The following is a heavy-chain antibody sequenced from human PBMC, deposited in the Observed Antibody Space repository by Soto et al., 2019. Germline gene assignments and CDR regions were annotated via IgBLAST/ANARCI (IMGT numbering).Heavy chain of an antibody. CDR3: ASPLGYSYGFDY. V-gene: IGHV4-4*02. J-gene: IGHJ4*02. Sequence: SETLSLTCAVSGGSISSSNWWSWVRQPPGKGLEWIGEIYHSGSTNYNPSLKSRVTISVDKSKNQFSLKLSSVTAADTAVYYCASPLGYSYGFDYWGQGTLVTVSS. CDR1: GGSISSSNW. CDR2: IYHSGST. D-gene: IGHD5-18*01.